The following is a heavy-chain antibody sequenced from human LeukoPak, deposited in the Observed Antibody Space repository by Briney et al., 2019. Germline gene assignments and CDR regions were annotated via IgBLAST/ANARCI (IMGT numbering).Heavy chain of an antibody. CDR3: VKPAASRKVAHYFDY. J-gene: IGHJ4*02. CDR1: GFTFSSYA. D-gene: IGHD6-13*01. CDR2: ISGSGGST. Sequence: GGSLRLSCAASGFTFSSYAMSWVRQAPGKGLEWVSAISGSGGSTYYADSVKGRFTISRDNSKNTLYLQMNSLRAEDTAVYYCVKPAASRKVAHYFDYWGQGTLVTVSS. V-gene: IGHV3-23*01.